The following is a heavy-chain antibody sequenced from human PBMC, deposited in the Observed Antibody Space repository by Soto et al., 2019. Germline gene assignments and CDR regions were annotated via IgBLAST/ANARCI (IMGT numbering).Heavy chain of an antibody. J-gene: IGHJ6*03. Sequence: LETLSLTCTVSGGSISSYYWSWIRQPPGKGLEWIGYIYYSGSTNYNPSLKSRVTISVDTSKNQFSLKLSSVTAADTAVYYCARLRATLYDFWSGSMDVWGKGTTVTVSS. D-gene: IGHD3-3*01. CDR3: ARLRATLYDFWSGSMDV. CDR2: IYYSGST. CDR1: GGSISSYY. V-gene: IGHV4-59*08.